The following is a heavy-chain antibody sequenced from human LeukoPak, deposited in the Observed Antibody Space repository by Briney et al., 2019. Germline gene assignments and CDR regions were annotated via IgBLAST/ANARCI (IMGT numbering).Heavy chain of an antibody. CDR3: ARDLRVGATQLYYFDY. V-gene: IGHV1-18*01. CDR2: ISAYNGNT. Sequence: GASVKFSCKASGYTFTSYGISWVRQAPGQGLEWMGWISAYNGNTNYAQKLQGRVTMTTDTSTSTAYMELRSLRSDDTAVYYCARDLRVGATQLYYFDYWGQGTLVTVSS. D-gene: IGHD1-26*01. CDR1: GYTFTSYG. J-gene: IGHJ4*02.